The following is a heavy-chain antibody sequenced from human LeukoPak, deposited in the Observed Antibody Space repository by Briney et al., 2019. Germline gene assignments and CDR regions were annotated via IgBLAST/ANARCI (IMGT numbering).Heavy chain of an antibody. V-gene: IGHV3-30-3*01. Sequence: GGSLRLSCAASGFTFNSYAMHWVRQAPGKGLEWVAVISYDGSNKYYADSVKGRFTISRDNSKNTLYLQMNSLRAEDTAVYYCARDHGMDVWGQGTTVTVSS. J-gene: IGHJ6*02. CDR2: ISYDGSNK. CDR1: GFTFNSYA. CDR3: ARDHGMDV.